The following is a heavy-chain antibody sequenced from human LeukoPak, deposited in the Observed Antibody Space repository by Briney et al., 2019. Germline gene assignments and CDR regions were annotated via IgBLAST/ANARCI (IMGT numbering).Heavy chain of an antibody. CDR2: ISGSGGST. Sequence: GGSLRLSCAASGFTFSSYAMSWVRQAPGKGLEWVSAISGSGGSTYYADSVKGRFTISRDNSKNTLYLQMNSLGAEDTAIYYCAKDLISGTNYYLDCWGQGTLVTVSS. D-gene: IGHD2-2*01. V-gene: IGHV3-23*01. J-gene: IGHJ4*02. CDR3: AKDLISGTNYYLDC. CDR1: GFTFSSYA.